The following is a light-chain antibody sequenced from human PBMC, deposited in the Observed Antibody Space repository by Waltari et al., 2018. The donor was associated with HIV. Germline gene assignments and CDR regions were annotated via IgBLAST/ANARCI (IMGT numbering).Light chain of an antibody. CDR3: QSYDSSLV. CDR1: RSNIGAGSD. V-gene: IGLV1-40*01. J-gene: IGLJ2*01. Sequence: SVLTQPPPVSGAPGQRLTISSTGSRSNIGAGSDVHWYQQIAGAAPKRLIYGDNNRPSGVPDRFAGSKSGTSASLAITGLQAEDAGDYYCQSYDSSLVFGGGTKLTV. CDR2: GDN.